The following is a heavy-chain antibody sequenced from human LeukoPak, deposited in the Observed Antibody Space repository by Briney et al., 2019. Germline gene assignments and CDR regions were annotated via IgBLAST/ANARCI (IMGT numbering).Heavy chain of an antibody. J-gene: IGHJ3*01. CDR3: ASDYSSDSEGFDF. V-gene: IGHV4-34*01. CDR2: INHSGST. CDR1: GGSFSGYY. D-gene: IGHD3-3*01. Sequence: PSETLSLTCAVYGGSFSGYYWSWIRQPPGKGLEWIGEINHSGSTNYNPSLKSRVTISVDTSKNQFSLKLSSVTAADTAVYYCASDYSSDSEGFDFWGHGTMVTVSS.